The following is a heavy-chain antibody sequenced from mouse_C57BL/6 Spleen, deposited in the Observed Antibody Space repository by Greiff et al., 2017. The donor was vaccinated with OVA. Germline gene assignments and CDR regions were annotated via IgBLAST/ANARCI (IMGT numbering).Heavy chain of an antibody. CDR2: INSDGGST. CDR1: EYEFPSHD. J-gene: IGHJ1*03. Sequence: DVKLVESGGGLVQPGESLKLSCESNEYEFPSHDMSWVRKTPEKRLELVAAINSDGGSTYYPDTMERRFIISRDNTKKTLYLQMSSLRSEDTALYYCARRGYSNYDWYFDVWGTGTTVTVSS. D-gene: IGHD2-5*01. CDR3: ARRGYSNYDWYFDV. V-gene: IGHV5-2*03.